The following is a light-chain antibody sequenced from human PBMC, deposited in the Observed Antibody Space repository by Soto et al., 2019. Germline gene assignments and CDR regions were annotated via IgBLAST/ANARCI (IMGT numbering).Light chain of an antibody. V-gene: IGLV2-11*01. J-gene: IGLJ1*01. CDR3: CSYAGRSAYFV. Sequence: QSALTQPRSVSGSPGQSVTISCTGTSSDDGTYNFVSWYQQHPGKAPKVVIYDVSQRPSGVPDRFSGSKSGNTASLSISGLQGEDEADYYCCSYAGRSAYFVFGTGTKVTVL. CDR2: DVS. CDR1: SSDDGTYNF.